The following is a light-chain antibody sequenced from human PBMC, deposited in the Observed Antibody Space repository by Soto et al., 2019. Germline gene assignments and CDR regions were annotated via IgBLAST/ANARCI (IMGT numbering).Light chain of an antibody. CDR1: SSDVGGYVY. V-gene: IGLV2-11*01. CDR3: CSYGGYFWV. J-gene: IGLJ3*02. Sequence: QSALTQPRSVSGSPGQSVTISCTGTSSDVGGYVYVSWFQHHPGKVPKLMIYDVTKRPSGVPDRFSASKSGNTASLTISGLQAEDEADYYCCSYGGYFWVFGGGTQLTVL. CDR2: DVT.